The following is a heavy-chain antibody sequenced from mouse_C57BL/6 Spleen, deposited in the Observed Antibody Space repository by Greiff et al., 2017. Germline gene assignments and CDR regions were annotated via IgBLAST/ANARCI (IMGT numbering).Heavy chain of an antibody. CDR2: IYPGSSST. V-gene: IGHV1-55*01. CDR3: ERLYTTVVGY. J-gene: IGHJ2*01. D-gene: IGHD1-1*01. CDR1: GYTFTNYW. Sequence: QVQLKQPGAELVKPGASVKMSCKASGYTFTNYWITWVKQRPGQGLEWIGDIYPGSSSTNYNEKFKSKATLTVDTSSSTSYMQLSRLTSEDSAVYYCERLYTTVVGYWGQGTTLTVSS.